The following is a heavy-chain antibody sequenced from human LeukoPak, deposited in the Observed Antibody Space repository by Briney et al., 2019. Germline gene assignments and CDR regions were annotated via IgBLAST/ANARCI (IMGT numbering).Heavy chain of an antibody. CDR2: LKPDGGED. D-gene: IGHD1-26*01. CDR1: GFNFSSYW. J-gene: IGHJ6*03. V-gene: IGHV3-7*01. Sequence: GGSLRLSCAASGFNFSSYWMSWVRQTPDKGLEWVANLKPDGGEDNYVDSVRGRFTISRDNAKSSLYLQMNSLRGEDTAVYYCAKAGASGSYSDYYYYYMDVWGKGTTVTVSS. CDR3: AKAGASGSYSDYYYYYMDV.